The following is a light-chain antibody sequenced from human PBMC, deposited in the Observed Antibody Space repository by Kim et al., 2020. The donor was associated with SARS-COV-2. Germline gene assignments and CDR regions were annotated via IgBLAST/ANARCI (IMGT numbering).Light chain of an antibody. Sequence: LSPGERATLSCRASQSISNRYLTWYQHRPDHAPRLVIYSATTRAIAFPDRFSGSGSGTDFTLTISRLEPEDFAVYYCQYYGTSPTFGQGTKVDIK. CDR2: SAT. V-gene: IGKV3-20*01. CDR3: QYYGTSPT. CDR1: QSISNRY. J-gene: IGKJ1*01.